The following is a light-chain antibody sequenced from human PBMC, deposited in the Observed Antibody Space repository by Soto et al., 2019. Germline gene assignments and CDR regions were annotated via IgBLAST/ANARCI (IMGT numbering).Light chain of an antibody. Sequence: DIQMTQSPSTLSGSVGDRVTITCRASQTISSWLAWYQQKPGKAPKLLIYKASTLQSGVPSRFSGSGSGTYFTLTITGLQPEDVATYYCQNYNSAPWTFGQGTKVDIK. CDR3: QNYNSAPWT. J-gene: IGKJ1*01. CDR2: KAS. CDR1: QTISSW. V-gene: IGKV1-27*01.